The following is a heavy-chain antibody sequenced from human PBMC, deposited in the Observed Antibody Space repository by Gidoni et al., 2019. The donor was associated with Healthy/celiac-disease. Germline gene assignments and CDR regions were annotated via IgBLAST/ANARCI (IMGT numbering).Heavy chain of an antibody. CDR3: AKEGTRSLGYCSGGSCYIVY. Sequence: EVQLLDSGGGLVQPGGSLRLSCAASGFPFSSYAMSWVSQAPGKGLEWVSAISGSGGSTYYADSVKGRFTIARDNSKNTLYLQMNSLRAEDTAVYYCAKEGTRSLGYCSGGSCYIVYWGQGTLVTVSS. D-gene: IGHD2-15*01. J-gene: IGHJ4*02. CDR2: ISGSGGST. CDR1: GFPFSSYA. V-gene: IGHV3-23*01.